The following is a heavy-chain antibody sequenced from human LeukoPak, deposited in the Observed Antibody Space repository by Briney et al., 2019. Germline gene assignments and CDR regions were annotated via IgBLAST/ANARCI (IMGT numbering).Heavy chain of an antibody. CDR3: ARDNYIAAAGSGMDV. V-gene: IGHV3-48*03. D-gene: IGHD6-13*01. CDR2: ISSSGSTI. CDR1: GFTFSSYE. Sequence: GGSLRLSCAASGFTFSSYEMNWVRQAPGKGLEWVSYISSSGSTIYYADSVKRRFTLSRDHATNSLYLQMNSLRAEDTAVYYCARDNYIAAAGSGMDVWGQGTTVTVSS. J-gene: IGHJ6*02.